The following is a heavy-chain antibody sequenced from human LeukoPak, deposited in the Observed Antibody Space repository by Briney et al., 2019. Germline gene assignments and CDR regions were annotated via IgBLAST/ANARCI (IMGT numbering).Heavy chain of an antibody. V-gene: IGHV3-73*01. CDR2: MRDRNKNYAT. Sequence: GGSLILSCGASGFGFQGSAVHWVRQSSGRGLEWIGNMRDRNKNYATIYAASMRGRFTISRDDSVNTATLQMNSLKTEDTAVYYCGSCDRSGQYCPTYWGLGTLVTVSS. CDR3: GSCDRSGQYCPTY. J-gene: IGHJ4*02. CDR1: GFGFQGSA. D-gene: IGHD3-22*01.